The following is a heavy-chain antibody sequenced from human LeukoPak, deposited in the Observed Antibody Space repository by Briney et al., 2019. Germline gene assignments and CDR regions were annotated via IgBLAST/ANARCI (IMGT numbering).Heavy chain of an antibody. V-gene: IGHV1-24*01. CDR3: ATAYDTSGYGPFDM. D-gene: IGHD3-22*01. J-gene: IGHJ3*02. CDR1: GNTLTESS. CDR2: FDPEVGGT. Sequence: GASVKVSCKVSGNTLTESSIQWVRQAPGEDLEWVGGFDPEVGGTVYAQKFQGRVTMTEDTSTDTAYMDLNSLSSEDTAVYYCATAYDTSGYGPFDMWGQGTMVTAST.